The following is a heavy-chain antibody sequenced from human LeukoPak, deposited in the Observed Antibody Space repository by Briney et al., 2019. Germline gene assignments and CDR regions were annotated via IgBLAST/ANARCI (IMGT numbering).Heavy chain of an antibody. D-gene: IGHD6-13*01. J-gene: IGHJ4*02. CDR2: INAGNGNT. V-gene: IGHV1-3*01. CDR3: ARAAAAGQFDY. Sequence: GASVKVSCKASGYTFTSYAMHWVRQAPGQRLEWMGWINAGNGNTKYSQKFQGRVTITRDTSASTAYMELSSVTAADTAVYYCARAAAAGQFDYWGQGTLVTVSS. CDR1: GYTFTSYA.